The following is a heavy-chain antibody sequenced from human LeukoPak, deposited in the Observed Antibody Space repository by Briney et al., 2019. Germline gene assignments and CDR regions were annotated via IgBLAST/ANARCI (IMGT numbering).Heavy chain of an antibody. CDR3: ATSIAAAGSPTGY. CDR1: GGSFSGYY. D-gene: IGHD6-13*01. CDR2: INHSGST. J-gene: IGHJ4*02. Sequence: PSETLSLTCAVYGGSFSGYYWSWIRQPPGTGLEWIGEINHSGSTNYNPSLKSRVTISVDTSKNQFSLKLSSVTAADTAVYYCATSIAAAGSPTGYWGQGTLVTVSS. V-gene: IGHV4-34*01.